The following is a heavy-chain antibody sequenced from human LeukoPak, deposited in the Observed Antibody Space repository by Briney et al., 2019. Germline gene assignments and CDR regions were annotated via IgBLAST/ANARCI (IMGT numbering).Heavy chain of an antibody. V-gene: IGHV1-2*02. J-gene: IGHJ5*02. Sequence: ASVKVSCKASGYTFTGYYMHWVRQAPGQGLEWMGWINPNSGGTNYAQKLQGRVTMTTDTSTSTAYMELRSLRSDDTAVYYCARSSYYYDSSGYLSWFDPWGQGTLVTVSS. CDR2: INPNSGGT. CDR1: GYTFTGYY. D-gene: IGHD3-22*01. CDR3: ARSSYYYDSSGYLSWFDP.